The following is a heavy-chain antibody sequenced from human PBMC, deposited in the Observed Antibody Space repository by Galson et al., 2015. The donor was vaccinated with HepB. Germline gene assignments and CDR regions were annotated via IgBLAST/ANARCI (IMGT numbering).Heavy chain of an antibody. Sequence: SLRLSCAASGFDFNKYDMQWVRRAPGKGLEWVSGISWYSGYIVYADSVRGRFTISRDNADNSLYLQMRSLRTDDTAVYYCARGTYCGAGRCDPNGSGFDYWGQGALVTVSS. J-gene: IGHJ4*02. D-gene: IGHD2-15*01. V-gene: IGHV3-9*01. CDR1: GFDFNKYD. CDR3: ARGTYCGAGRCDPNGSGFDY. CDR2: ISWYSGYI.